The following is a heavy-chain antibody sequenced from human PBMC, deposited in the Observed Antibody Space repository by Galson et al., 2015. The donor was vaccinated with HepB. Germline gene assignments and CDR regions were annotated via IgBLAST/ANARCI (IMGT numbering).Heavy chain of an antibody. D-gene: IGHD3-10*01. CDR3: ARDHVLLWFGGMDV. CDR2: ISYDGSNK. Sequence: SLRLSCAASGFTFSSYAMHWARQAPGKGLEWVAVISYDGSNKYYADSVKGRFTISRDNSKNTLYLQMNSLRAEDTAVYYCARDHVLLWFGGMDVWGKGTTVTVSS. V-gene: IGHV3-30-3*01. J-gene: IGHJ6*03. CDR1: GFTFSSYA.